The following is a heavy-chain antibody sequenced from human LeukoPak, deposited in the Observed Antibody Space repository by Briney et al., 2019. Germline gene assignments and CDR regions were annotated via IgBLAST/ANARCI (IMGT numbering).Heavy chain of an antibody. D-gene: IGHD6-19*01. Sequence: PGGSLRLSCAASGFTFSKAWMNWVRQAPGKGLEWVSTISGSGSSTYHADSVKGRFTISRDNAKNTLYLQMNSLRAEDTAVYYCAREEAGFDYWGQGTLVTVSS. J-gene: IGHJ4*02. CDR2: ISGSGSST. CDR1: GFTFSKAW. V-gene: IGHV3-23*01. CDR3: AREEAGFDY.